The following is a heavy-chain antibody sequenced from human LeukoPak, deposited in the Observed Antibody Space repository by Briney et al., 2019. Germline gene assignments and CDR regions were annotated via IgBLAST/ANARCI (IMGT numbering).Heavy chain of an antibody. Sequence: SVKVSCKAVGDTFSIYGISWVRQAPGQGLEWMGGIIPISGAAEYAQKFQGRVTITADEPTTTAYMELTSLTSDDTAVYYCARAGIYYGSGTSASYYYYGMDVWGQGTTVTVSS. CDR3: ARAGIYYGSGTSASYYYYGMDV. CDR2: IIPISGAA. D-gene: IGHD3-10*01. V-gene: IGHV1-69*13. CDR1: GDTFSIYG. J-gene: IGHJ6*02.